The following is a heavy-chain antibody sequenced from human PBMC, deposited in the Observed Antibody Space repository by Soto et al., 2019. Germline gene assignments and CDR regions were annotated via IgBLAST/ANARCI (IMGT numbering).Heavy chain of an antibody. CDR2: IYPGDSDT. Sequence: PGESLKISCKGSGYSFSTYWIAWVRQMPGKGLEWMGIIYPGDSDTRYSPSFQGQATISADKSISTAYLQWSSLKASDTAMYYCARRGYCSGTTCYKWLDPWGQGTLVTVSS. J-gene: IGHJ5*02. CDR1: GYSFSTYW. V-gene: IGHV5-51*01. CDR3: ARRGYCSGTTCYKWLDP. D-gene: IGHD2-2*02.